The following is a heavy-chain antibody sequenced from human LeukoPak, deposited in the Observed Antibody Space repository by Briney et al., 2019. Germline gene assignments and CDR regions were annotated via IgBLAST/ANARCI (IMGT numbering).Heavy chain of an antibody. CDR1: GGSISSYY. D-gene: IGHD6-13*01. CDR2: IYYSGST. J-gene: IGHJ4*02. V-gene: IGHV4-59*08. Sequence: SETLSLTCTVSGGSISSYYWSWIRQPPGKGLEWIGYIYYSGSTNYNPSLKSRVTISVDTSKNQFSLKLSPVTAADTAVHYCARRIAAAGTGGGFDYWGQGTLVTVSS. CDR3: ARRIAAAGTGGGFDY.